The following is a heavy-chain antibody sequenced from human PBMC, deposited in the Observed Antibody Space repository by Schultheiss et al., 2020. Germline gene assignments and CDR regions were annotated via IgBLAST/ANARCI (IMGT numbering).Heavy chain of an antibody. CDR3: ARDIGWIGAYGMDV. V-gene: IGHV3-21*04. CDR1: GFTFSSYG. D-gene: IGHD2-2*03. Sequence: GGSLRLSCAASGFTFSSYGMHWVRQAPGKGLEWVSAISGSGGSTYYADSVKGRFTVSRDNAENSLYLQMNSLRAEDTAVYYCARDIGWIGAYGMDVWGQGTTVTVSS. J-gene: IGHJ6*02. CDR2: ISGSGGST.